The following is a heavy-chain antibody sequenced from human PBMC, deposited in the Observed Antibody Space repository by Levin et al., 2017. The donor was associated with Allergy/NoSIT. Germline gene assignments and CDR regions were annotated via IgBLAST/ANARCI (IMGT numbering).Heavy chain of an antibody. J-gene: IGHJ4*02. V-gene: IGHV1-2*02. Sequence: AASVKVSCKASGYTFTGYYIHWVRQAPGQGLEWLGWINPNSGGTKYARNFQDRVTMTRDTSITTAYLELTRLRSDDTAVFYCARYNPSMAVATFDFWGQGSLVTVSS. CDR2: INPNSGGT. D-gene: IGHD6-19*01. CDR1: GYTFTGYY. CDR3: ARYNPSMAVATFDF.